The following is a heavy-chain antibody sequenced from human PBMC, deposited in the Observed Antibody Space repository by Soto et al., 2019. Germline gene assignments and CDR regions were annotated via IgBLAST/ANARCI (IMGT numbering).Heavy chain of an antibody. CDR1: GVRFSTYS. V-gene: IGHV3-23*01. D-gene: IGHD6-19*01. CDR2: ISGSGGSA. Sequence: VSGVRFSTYSMHLFVKGKRKGLEWVSVISGSGGSASYADSVQGRFTISRDNSNNTLYLQMNSLRAEDTAIEACVREGSGWYSRGSFDGLRRGTMVT. CDR3: VREGSGWYSRGSFDG. J-gene: IGHJ3*01.